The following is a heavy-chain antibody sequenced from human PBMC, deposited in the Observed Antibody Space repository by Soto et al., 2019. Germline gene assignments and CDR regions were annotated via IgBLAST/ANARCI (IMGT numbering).Heavy chain of an antibody. CDR1: XXXXXSXX. CDR2: MNPNSGNT. V-gene: IGHV1-8*01. Sequence: QVQLVQSGAEVKKPGASVKVSXXXXXXXXXSXXINXXXXAXGQGLEWMGWMNPNSGNTGYAQKFQGRVTMTRNTSISTAYMELSSLRSEDTXVYYXAXXTXGRFDYWGQGTLVTVSS. CDR3: AXXTXGRFDY. D-gene: IGHD2-15*01. J-gene: IGHJ4*02.